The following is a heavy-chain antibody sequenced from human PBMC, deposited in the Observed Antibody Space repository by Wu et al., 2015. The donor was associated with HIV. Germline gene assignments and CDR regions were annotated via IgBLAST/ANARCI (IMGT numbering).Heavy chain of an antibody. CDR1: GGTFSSYA. Sequence: QVQLVQSGAEVKKPGSSVKVSCKASGGTFSSYAISWVRQAPGQGLEWMGGIIPIFGTANYAQKFQGRVTITTDESTSTAYMELSSLRSEDTAVYYCARGLDIGYSSSWYYDYWGQGKRWSPSPQ. CDR2: IIPIFGTA. V-gene: IGHV1-69*05. D-gene: IGHD6-13*01. J-gene: IGHJ4*02. CDR3: ARGLDIGYSSSWYYDY.